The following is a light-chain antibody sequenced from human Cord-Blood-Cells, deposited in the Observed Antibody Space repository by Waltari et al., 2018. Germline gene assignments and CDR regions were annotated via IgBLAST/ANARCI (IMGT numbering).Light chain of an antibody. CDR2: DVS. CDR1: SSYVGGYNY. V-gene: IGLV2-14*01. J-gene: IGLJ2*01. Sequence: QSALTQPASVSGSPGQSITISCPGTSSYVGGYNYVSWYQQHPGKAPKLMIYDVSKRPSGVSNRFSGSKSGNTASLTISGLQAEDEADYYCSSYTSSSTPVVFGGGTKLTVL. CDR3: SSYTSSSTPVV.